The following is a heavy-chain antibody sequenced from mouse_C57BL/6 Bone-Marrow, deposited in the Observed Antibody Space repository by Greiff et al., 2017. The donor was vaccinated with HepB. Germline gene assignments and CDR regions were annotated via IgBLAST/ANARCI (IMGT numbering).Heavy chain of an antibody. V-gene: IGHV1-69*01. CDR3: AGYYYGSRWYFDV. CDR1: GYTFTSYW. D-gene: IGHD1-1*01. J-gene: IGHJ1*03. Sequence: QVHVKQPGAELVMPGASVKLSCKASGYTFTSYWMHWVKQRPGQGLEWIGEIDPSDSYTNYNQKFKGKSTLTVDKSSSTAYMQLSSLTSEDSAVYYCAGYYYGSRWYFDVWGTGTTVTVSS. CDR2: IDPSDSYT.